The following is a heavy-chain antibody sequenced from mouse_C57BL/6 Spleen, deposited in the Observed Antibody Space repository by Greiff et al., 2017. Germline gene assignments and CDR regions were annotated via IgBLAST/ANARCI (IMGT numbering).Heavy chain of an antibody. J-gene: IGHJ2*01. D-gene: IGHD3-2*02. CDR2: IYPGDGDT. CDR1: GYAFSSSW. V-gene: IGHV1-82*01. Sequence: QVQLQQPGPELVKPGASVKISCKASGYAFSSSWMTWVKQRPGKGLEWIGRIYPGDGDTNYNGKFKGKSTLTADKSSSTAYMQLNSPTSEDAAVYFCASYTAQARSYFDYWGQGTTLTVSS. CDR3: ASYTAQARSYFDY.